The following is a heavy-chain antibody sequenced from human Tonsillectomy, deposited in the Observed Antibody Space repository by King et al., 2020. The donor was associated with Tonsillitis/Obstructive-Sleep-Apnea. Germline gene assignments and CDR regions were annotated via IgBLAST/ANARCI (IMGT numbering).Heavy chain of an antibody. J-gene: IGHJ1*01. CDR2: IAFDGSNK. V-gene: IGHV3-30*18. CDR3: AKEEGYCSGCSCYSAYFQH. D-gene: IGHD2-15*01. Sequence: VQLVESGGGVVQPGRSLRLSCAASGFPLSFYGMHWVRQAPGKGLEWVAVIAFDGSNKYYTDSVKGRFTISRDNSKNTLYLQMNSLRAEDTAVYYCAKEEGYCSGCSCYSAYFQHWGQGTLVTVSS. CDR1: GFPLSFYG.